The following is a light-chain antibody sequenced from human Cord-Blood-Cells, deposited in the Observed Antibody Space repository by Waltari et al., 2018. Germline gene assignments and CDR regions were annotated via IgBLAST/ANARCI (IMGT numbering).Light chain of an antibody. CDR2: AAS. CDR3: QQSYSTPRT. CDR1: QSISSY. J-gene: IGKJ1*01. V-gene: IGKV1-39*01. Sequence: DIQMTHSPSSLSASVGDRVTITCRASQSISSYLNWYQQKPGKAPKLLIYAASSLQSGGPSRFSGSGSGTDFTLTISSLQPEDFATYYCQQSYSTPRTFGQGTKVEIK.